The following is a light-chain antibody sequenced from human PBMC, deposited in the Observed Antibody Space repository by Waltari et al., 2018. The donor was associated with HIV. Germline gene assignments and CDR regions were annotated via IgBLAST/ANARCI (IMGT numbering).Light chain of an antibody. Sequence: QSVLTQPPSASGTPGQRVTISCSGSSYNIGSNYVYWYQQLPGTAPKILIDMNNQRPPGVPDRFSCSKSGTSASPATSGLRSEDEADYYCAEWDASRSASVVGGGTKLTVL. CDR2: MNN. V-gene: IGLV1-47*01. CDR1: SYNIGSNY. CDR3: AEWDASRSASV. J-gene: IGLJ3*02.